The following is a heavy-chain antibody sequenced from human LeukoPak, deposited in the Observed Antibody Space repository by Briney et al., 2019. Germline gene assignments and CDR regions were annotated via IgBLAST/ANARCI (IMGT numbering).Heavy chain of an antibody. D-gene: IGHD3-22*01. V-gene: IGHV4-59*01. CDR3: ARVSGYDSSGYGGGWFDP. CDR1: SGSISSDY. Sequence: SETLSLTCTVSSGSISSDYWSWIRQPPGKGLEWIGYIYYSGSTNYNPSLKSRVTISVDTSKNQFSLKLSSVTAADTAVYYCARVSGYDSSGYGGGWFDPWGQGTLVTVSS. J-gene: IGHJ5*02. CDR2: IYYSGST.